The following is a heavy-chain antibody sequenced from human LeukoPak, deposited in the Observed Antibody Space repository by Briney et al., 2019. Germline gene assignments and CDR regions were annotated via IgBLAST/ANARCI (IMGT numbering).Heavy chain of an antibody. D-gene: IGHD1-1*01. CDR2: IYSGGST. Sequence: GGSLRLSCAASGFTVSSNYMSWVRQAPGKGLEWVSVIYSGGSTYYADSVKGRFTISRDNSKNTLYLQMNSLRAEDTAVYYCAKVGWKNWFDPWGQGTLVTVSS. CDR3: AKVGWKNWFDP. CDR1: GFTVSSNY. V-gene: IGHV3-53*01. J-gene: IGHJ5*02.